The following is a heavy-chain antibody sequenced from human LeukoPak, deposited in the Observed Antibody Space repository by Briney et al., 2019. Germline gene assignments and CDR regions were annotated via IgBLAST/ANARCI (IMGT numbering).Heavy chain of an antibody. CDR3: ARSSYSSSSSA. CDR2: ISSSGSTI. D-gene: IGHD6-6*01. Sequence: GGSLRLSCAASGFTFSSYSMNWVRQAPGKGLEWVSYISSSGSTIYSADSVKGRFTISRDNAQNSLYLQMNNLRAEDTAVYYCARSSYSSSSSAWGQGTMVTVSS. CDR1: GFTFSSYS. J-gene: IGHJ3*01. V-gene: IGHV3-48*01.